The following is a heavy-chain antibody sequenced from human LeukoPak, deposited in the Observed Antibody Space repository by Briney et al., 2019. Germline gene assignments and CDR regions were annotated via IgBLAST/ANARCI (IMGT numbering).Heavy chain of an antibody. Sequence: GGSLRLSCAASGFTVSSNYMSWVRQAPGKGLEWVSVIYSGGSTYYADSVKGRFTISRDNSKNTLYLQMNSLRAEDTAVYYCARDSGSYYPIGYFDLWGRGTLVTVSS. CDR2: IYSGGST. J-gene: IGHJ2*01. V-gene: IGHV3-66*01. CDR3: ARDSGSYYPIGYFDL. CDR1: GFTVSSNY. D-gene: IGHD1-26*01.